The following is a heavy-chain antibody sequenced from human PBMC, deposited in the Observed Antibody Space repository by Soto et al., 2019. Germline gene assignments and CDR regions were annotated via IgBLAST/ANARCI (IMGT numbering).Heavy chain of an antibody. CDR1: GFSFSSYA. J-gene: IGHJ5*02. Sequence: EVQLLESGGGLVQPGGSLRLSCAASGFSFSSYAMSWVRQAPGKGLEWVSGISGGGGSTYYAVSVKGRFTISRDNSQRTRALQMRSLRVEDTAIYYCAKAGGYDNLSGYRNRCDPWGEGTLVAVAS. V-gene: IGHV3-23*01. D-gene: IGHD3-9*01. CDR2: ISGGGGST. CDR3: AKAGGYDNLSGYRNRCDP.